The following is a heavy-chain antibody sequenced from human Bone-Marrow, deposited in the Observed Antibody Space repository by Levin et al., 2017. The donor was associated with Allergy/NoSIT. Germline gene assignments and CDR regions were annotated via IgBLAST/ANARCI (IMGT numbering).Heavy chain of an antibody. D-gene: IGHD6-19*01. V-gene: IGHV4-39*01. Sequence: SETLSLTCTVSGGSISSSSYYWGWIRQPPGTGLEWIGSIYYSGSTYYNPSLKSRVTISVDTSKNQFSLKLSSVTAADTAVYYCARLGRSVAGRGYGYWGQGTLVTVSS. CDR3: ARLGRSVAGRGYGY. J-gene: IGHJ4*02. CDR2: IYYSGST. CDR1: GGSISSSSYY.